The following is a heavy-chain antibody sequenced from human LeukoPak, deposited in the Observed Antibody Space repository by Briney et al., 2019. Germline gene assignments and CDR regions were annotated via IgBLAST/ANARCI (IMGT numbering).Heavy chain of an antibody. V-gene: IGHV4-38-2*02. CDR1: NYSISSGYY. CDR2: IYHRGTI. J-gene: IGHJ4*02. Sequence: PSETLSLTCTVSNYSISSGYYWGWIRQPPGMGLEWIGTIYHRGTINYNPSLKSRVTISVDTSKNQFSLRLSSVTAAATAVYYCARGRTVAGSTSDYWGQGTLVTVSS. CDR3: ARGRTVAGSTSDY. D-gene: IGHD6-19*01.